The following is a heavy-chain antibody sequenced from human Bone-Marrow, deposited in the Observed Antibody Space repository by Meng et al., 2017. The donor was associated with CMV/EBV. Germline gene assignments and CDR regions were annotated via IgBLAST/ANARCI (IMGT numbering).Heavy chain of an antibody. D-gene: IGHD1-26*01. CDR3: ARTLGATNNY. Sequence: GGSLRLSCAASGFTFSSYSMNWVRQAPGKGLEWVSYISSSSSTIYYADSVKGRFTISRDNAKNSLYLQMNSLRAEDTAVYYCARTLGATNNYWGPGTLVTVSS. V-gene: IGHV3-48*04. CDR1: GFTFSSYS. J-gene: IGHJ4*02. CDR2: ISSSSSTI.